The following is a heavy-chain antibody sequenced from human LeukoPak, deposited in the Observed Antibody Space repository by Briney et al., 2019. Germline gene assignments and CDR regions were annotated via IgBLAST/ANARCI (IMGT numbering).Heavy chain of an antibody. CDR3: ARDTRAAGFDY. D-gene: IGHD6-19*01. CDR2: ISSSGSTI. Sequence: GGSLRLSCAASGLTFSSYSMNWVRQAPGKGLEWVSYISSSGSTIYYADSVKGRFTISRDNAKNSLYLQMNSLRAEDTAVYYCARDTRAAGFDYWGQGTLVTVSS. J-gene: IGHJ4*02. V-gene: IGHV3-48*04. CDR1: GLTFSSYS.